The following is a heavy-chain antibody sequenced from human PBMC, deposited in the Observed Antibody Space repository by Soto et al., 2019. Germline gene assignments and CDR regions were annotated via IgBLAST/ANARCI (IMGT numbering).Heavy chain of an antibody. CDR2: IYSGGII. CDR3: ARDGSYPGHSYRMDV. D-gene: IGHD3-10*01. J-gene: IGHJ6*02. CDR1: GFIVSSNY. V-gene: IGHV3-66*01. Sequence: SGGSLRLSCAASGFIVSSNYMSWVRQAPGKGLEWVSIIYSGGIIHYADSVKGRFTISRDNSKNTVYLQMNSLRAEDTAVYFCARDGSYPGHSYRMDVWGQGTTVTVSS.